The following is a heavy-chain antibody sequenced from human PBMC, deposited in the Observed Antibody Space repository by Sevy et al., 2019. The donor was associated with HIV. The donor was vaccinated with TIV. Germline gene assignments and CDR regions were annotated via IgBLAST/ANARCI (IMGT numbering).Heavy chain of an antibody. Sequence: GGSLRLSCAASGFTFSSYAMSWVRQAPGKGLEWVSAISGSGGSTYYADSVKGRFTISRDNSKNTLYLQMNSLRAEDTAVYYCAKVVTMIAVVGGGMDVWVQGTTVTVSS. D-gene: IGHD3-22*01. CDR2: ISGSGGST. V-gene: IGHV3-23*01. J-gene: IGHJ6*02. CDR1: GFTFSSYA. CDR3: AKVVTMIAVVGGGMDV.